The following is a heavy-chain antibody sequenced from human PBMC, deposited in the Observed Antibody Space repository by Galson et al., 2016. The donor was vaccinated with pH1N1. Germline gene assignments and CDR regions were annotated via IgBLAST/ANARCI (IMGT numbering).Heavy chain of an antibody. V-gene: IGHV3-9*01. CDR2: ISWSGSIL. J-gene: IGHJ4*02. CDR1: GFPFDDYA. D-gene: IGHD6-25*01. CDR3: TKIRGYGELQGFDY. Sequence: SLRLSCAASGFPFDDYAMHWVRQAPAKGLEWVSGISWSGSILGYADSVKGRITISRDNAKNSLYLEMNSLRAEDTALYYCTKIRGYGELQGFDYWGQGAVVTVSS.